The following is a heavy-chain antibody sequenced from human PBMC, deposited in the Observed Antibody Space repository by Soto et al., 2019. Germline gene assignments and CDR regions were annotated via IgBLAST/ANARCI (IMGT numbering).Heavy chain of an antibody. V-gene: IGHV3-7*01. Sequence: EVQLVESGGGLVQPGGSLRLSCAASGFTFSSYWMSWVRQAPGKGLEWVANIKQDGSAKYYVDSVKGRFTISRDNARNSLYLQMNSLRDEDTAVYYCARVYNSQPNWGQGTLVTVSS. CDR3: ARVYNSQPN. CDR2: IKQDGSAK. J-gene: IGHJ4*02. D-gene: IGHD1-20*01. CDR1: GFTFSSYW.